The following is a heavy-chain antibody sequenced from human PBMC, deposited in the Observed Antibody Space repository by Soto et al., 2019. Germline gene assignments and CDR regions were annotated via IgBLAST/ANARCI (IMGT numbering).Heavy chain of an antibody. CDR2: INAGNGNT. D-gene: IGHD3-10*01. V-gene: IGHV1-3*01. CDR1: GYTFTSYA. CDR3: AVTMFRGDRWYFDL. J-gene: IGHJ2*01. Sequence: GASVKVSCKAPGYTFTSYAMQWVRQAPGQRLEWMGWINAGNGNTKYSQKFQGRVTITRDTSASTAYMDLSSLRSEDTAVYYCAVTMFRGDRWYFDLWGRGTLVTVSS.